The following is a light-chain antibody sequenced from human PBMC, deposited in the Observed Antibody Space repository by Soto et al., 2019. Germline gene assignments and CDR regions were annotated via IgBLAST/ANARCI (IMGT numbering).Light chain of an antibody. CDR1: QSLSSSY. Sequence: EIVLTQSPGTLSLSPGERATLSYRASQSLSSSYLAWYQQKPGQAPRLLIYGTSIRATGIPDRFSGSGSGTDFTLTITRLEPEDSATYYCQQSYSPPLTFGGGTRVEI. V-gene: IGKV3-20*01. J-gene: IGKJ4*01. CDR3: QQSYSPPLT. CDR2: GTS.